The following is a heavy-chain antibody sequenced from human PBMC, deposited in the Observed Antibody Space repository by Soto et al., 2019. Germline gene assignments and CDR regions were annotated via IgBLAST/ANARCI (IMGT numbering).Heavy chain of an antibody. V-gene: IGHV1-8*01. CDR3: ARGTTPQH. CDR2: VNPNTGNT. D-gene: IGHD1-1*01. Sequence: QVQLVQSGAEVKRPGASVKVSCKASGYTFTSYDINWVRQATGHGLEWVGWVNPNTGNTGYVQKFQDRNTLTWNTSINTAYMELSSLRSDDTAIYYCARGTTPQHWGQGSLVTV. CDR1: GYTFTSYD. J-gene: IGHJ4*02.